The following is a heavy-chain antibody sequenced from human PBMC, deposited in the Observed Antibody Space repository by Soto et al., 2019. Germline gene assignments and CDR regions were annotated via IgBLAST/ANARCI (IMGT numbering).Heavy chain of an antibody. D-gene: IGHD6-19*01. V-gene: IGHV3-23*01. CDR1: GFTFSSDS. J-gene: IGHJ4*02. Sequence: PGGSLRLSCAASGFTFSSDSMSWVRQVPGRGLEWVSAISVNGADTSYADSVRGRFTISRDNSKDTLFLQMNSLRADDTAVYYCGKETRCSGWVVCSYWGQGILVTVSS. CDR3: GKETRCSGWVVCSY. CDR2: ISVNGADT.